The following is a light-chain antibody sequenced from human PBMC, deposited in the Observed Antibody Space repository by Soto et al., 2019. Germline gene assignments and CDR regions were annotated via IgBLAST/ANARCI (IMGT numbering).Light chain of an antibody. J-gene: IGLJ1*01. CDR3: RSYTSSSTYV. Sequence: QSALTQPASVSGSPGQSITISCSGTSSDVGGYNYVFWYQHHPGKAPKLMIDDVSNRPSGVSNRFSGSKSGNTASLTISGLQAEDEADYYCRSYTSSSTYVFGTGTKLTVL. CDR2: DVS. CDR1: SSDVGGYNY. V-gene: IGLV2-14*03.